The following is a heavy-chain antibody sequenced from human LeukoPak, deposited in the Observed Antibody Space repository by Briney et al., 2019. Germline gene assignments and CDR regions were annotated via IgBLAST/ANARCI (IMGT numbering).Heavy chain of an antibody. J-gene: IGHJ4*02. CDR3: ARGFYGDYEDYFDY. V-gene: IGHV4-59*12. CDR2: IYYSGST. CDR1: GGSISSYY. Sequence: SETLSLTCTVSGGSISSYYWSWIRQPPGKGLEGIGYIYYSGSTNYNPSLKSRVTISVDTSKNQFSLKLSSVTAADTAVYYCARGFYGDYEDYFDYWGQGTLVTVSS. D-gene: IGHD4-17*01.